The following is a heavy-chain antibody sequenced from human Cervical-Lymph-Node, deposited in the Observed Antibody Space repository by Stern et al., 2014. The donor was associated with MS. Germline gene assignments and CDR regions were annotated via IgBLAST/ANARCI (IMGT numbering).Heavy chain of an antibody. CDR2: INPSCDSA. CDR1: GYSFTSHY. J-gene: IGHJ4*02. V-gene: IGHV1-46*01. D-gene: IGHD3/OR15-3a*01. CDR3: ASGTGSKRPTGNY. Sequence: VHLVESGAEVKKPGASVKVSCKASGYSFTSHYMHWVRQAPGQGLEWVGIINPSCDSASYAQKLQGRVTMTRDTSTSTVYMELSSLRSEDTAVYYCASGTGSKRPTGNYWGQGTLVTVSS.